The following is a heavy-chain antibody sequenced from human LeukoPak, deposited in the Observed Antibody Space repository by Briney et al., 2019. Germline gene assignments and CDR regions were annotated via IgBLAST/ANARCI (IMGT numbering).Heavy chain of an antibody. Sequence: GGSLRLSCAASGFRFSDYWMTWVRQAPGKGLECVANIKTDGSTKYYPDSVKGRFTISRDKSKNTLYLQMNSLRAEDTAVYYCAKGGVATIPFDHWGQGTLVTVSS. D-gene: IGHD5-24*01. J-gene: IGHJ4*02. V-gene: IGHV3-7*03. CDR1: GFRFSDYW. CDR3: AKGGVATIPFDH. CDR2: IKTDGSTK.